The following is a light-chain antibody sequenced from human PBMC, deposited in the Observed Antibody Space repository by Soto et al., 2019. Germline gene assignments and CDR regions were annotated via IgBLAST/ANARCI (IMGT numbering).Light chain of an antibody. CDR1: SGHSSYV. CDR2: LNSDGSH. J-gene: IGLJ2*01. CDR3: QTWGTGIVV. Sequence: QLVLTQSPSASASLGASVKLTCTLSSGHSSYVIAWHQQQPEKGPRYLMTLNSDGSHSKGDGIPDRFSGSSSGAERYLTISSLQSEDEAYYYCQTWGTGIVVFGGGTKLTVL. V-gene: IGLV4-69*01.